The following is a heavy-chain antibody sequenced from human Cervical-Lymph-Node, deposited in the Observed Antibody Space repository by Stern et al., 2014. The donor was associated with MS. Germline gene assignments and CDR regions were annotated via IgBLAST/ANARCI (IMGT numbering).Heavy chain of an antibody. V-gene: IGHV3-30*03. CDR1: GFTFSNFA. Sequence: VHLVESGGGVVQPGRSLRLSCAASGFTFSNFAMNWLRQPPDNGLQWLAAISTDGSATNYADSVKGRFTISRDNSKNTLYLEMNSLTTEDTAVFYCAGDLGYWGQGTLVTVSS. CDR3: AGDLGY. J-gene: IGHJ4*02. CDR2: ISTDGSAT.